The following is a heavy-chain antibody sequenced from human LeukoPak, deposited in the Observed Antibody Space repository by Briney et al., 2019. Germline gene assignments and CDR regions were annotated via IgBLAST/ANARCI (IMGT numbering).Heavy chain of an antibody. CDR3: AITTRGFDP. Sequence: SETLSLTCTVSGGSISSSSYYWGWIRQPPGKGLEWIGSIYYSGSTYYNPSLKSRVTISVDTSKNQFSLKLSSVTAADTAVYYCAITTRGFDPWGQGTLVTVSS. CDR1: GGSISSSSYY. D-gene: IGHD1-1*01. J-gene: IGHJ5*02. CDR2: IYYSGST. V-gene: IGHV4-39*07.